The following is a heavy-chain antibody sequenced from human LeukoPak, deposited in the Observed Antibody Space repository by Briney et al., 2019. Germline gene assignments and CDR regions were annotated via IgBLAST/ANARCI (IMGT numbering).Heavy chain of an antibody. CDR2: ISTYNDNT. J-gene: IGHJ4*02. CDR1: GYTFTSYG. CDR3: ARIQSRIIAARPGNPAFDY. V-gene: IGHV1-18*01. Sequence: ASVKVSCKASGYTFTSYGISWVRQAPGQGLEWMGWISTYNDNTHFAQKLQGRVTMTTDTSTSTAYMELKSLSSDDTAVYYCARIQSRIIAARPGNPAFDYWGRGTLVTVSS. D-gene: IGHD6-6*01.